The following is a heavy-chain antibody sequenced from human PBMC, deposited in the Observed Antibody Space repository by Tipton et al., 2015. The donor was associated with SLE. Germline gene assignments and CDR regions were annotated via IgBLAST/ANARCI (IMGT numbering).Heavy chain of an antibody. J-gene: IGHJ4*02. CDR1: GGSISGYY. CDR2: INHSGSI. CDR3: ARSPRTYTGYDEYYFDS. V-gene: IGHV4-34*01. D-gene: IGHD5-12*01. Sequence: TLSLTCTVSGGSISGYYWSWIRQPPGKGLEWIGEINHSGSINYNPSLKSRVTISADTSKNQFSLKLRFVTAADTAMYYCARSPRTYTGYDEYYFDSWGQGTLVTVSS.